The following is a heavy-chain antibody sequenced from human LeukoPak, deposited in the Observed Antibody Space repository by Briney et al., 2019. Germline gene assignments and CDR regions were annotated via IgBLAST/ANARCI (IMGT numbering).Heavy chain of an antibody. D-gene: IGHD6-19*01. CDR1: GFTFSSYS. CDR3: AREVIEAVAEDYYYYYMDV. J-gene: IGHJ6*03. Sequence: PGGSLRLSCAASGFTFSSYSMNWVRQAPGKGLEWVSSISRSSSYIYYADSVKGRFTISRDNAKNSLYLQMNSLRAEDTAVYYCAREVIEAVAEDYYYYYMDVWGKGTTVTVSS. V-gene: IGHV3-21*01. CDR2: ISRSSSYI.